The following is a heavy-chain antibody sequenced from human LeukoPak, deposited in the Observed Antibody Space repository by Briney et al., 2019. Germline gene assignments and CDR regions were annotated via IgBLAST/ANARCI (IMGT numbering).Heavy chain of an antibody. J-gene: IGHJ4*02. CDR2: IYHSGST. V-gene: IGHV4-38-2*02. CDR3: ARRSGYSSFDY. Sequence: SETLSLTCTVSGYSISSGYYWGWIRQPPGKGLEWIGSIYHSGSTYYNPSLKSRVTISVDTSKNQFSLKLSSVTAADTTVYYCARRSGYSSFDYWGQGTLVTVSS. D-gene: IGHD3-22*01. CDR1: GYSISSGYY.